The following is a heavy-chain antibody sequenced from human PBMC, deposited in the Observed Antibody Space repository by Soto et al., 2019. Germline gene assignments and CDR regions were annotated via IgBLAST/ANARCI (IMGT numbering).Heavy chain of an antibody. Sequence: SETLSLTCTVSGGSISSYYWSWIRQPPGKGLEWIGYIYYSGSTNYNPSLKSRVTISVDTSKNQFSLKLSSVTAADTAVYYCARPHYDILTGYYDDAFDIWGQGTMVTVSS. CDR3: ARPHYDILTGYYDDAFDI. V-gene: IGHV4-59*08. CDR2: IYYSGST. J-gene: IGHJ3*02. CDR1: GGSISSYY. D-gene: IGHD3-9*01.